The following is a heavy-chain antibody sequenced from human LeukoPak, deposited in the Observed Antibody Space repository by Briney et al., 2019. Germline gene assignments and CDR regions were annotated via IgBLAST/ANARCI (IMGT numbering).Heavy chain of an antibody. Sequence: GGSLRLSCAASGFTFSNYWIHWVRQTPGKGLVWVSRISSDGSSTNYADSVKGRFTISRDNAQNTLYLQMNGLRAEDTAVYCCARDRGLGTGSMVREAYDHWGQGTLVTVSS. D-gene: IGHD3-10*01. J-gene: IGHJ4*02. CDR3: ARDRGLGTGSMVREAYDH. V-gene: IGHV3-74*01. CDR1: GFTFSNYW. CDR2: ISSDGSST.